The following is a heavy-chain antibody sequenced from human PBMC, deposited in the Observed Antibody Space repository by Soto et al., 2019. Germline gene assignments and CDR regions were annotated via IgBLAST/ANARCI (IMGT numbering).Heavy chain of an antibody. J-gene: IGHJ4*02. CDR3: ARSGPPAGY. V-gene: IGHV3-30*03. CDR1: GVTFSNYG. CDR2: ISHDERTK. Sequence: QPGGSLSLSCASSGVTFSNYGMHWVGQAPGKGLEWVAVISHDERTKNHADSVKGRFTISREDSRNTLYLQMNNLGAGDAVVYYCARSGPPAGYWGQGALVTGSS. D-gene: IGHD3-10*01.